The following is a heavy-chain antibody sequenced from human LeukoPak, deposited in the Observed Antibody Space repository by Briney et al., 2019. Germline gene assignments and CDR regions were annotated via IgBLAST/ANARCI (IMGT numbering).Heavy chain of an antibody. CDR3: ARGYYDSSGYHDAFDI. J-gene: IGHJ3*02. V-gene: IGHV3-30-3*01. Sequence: GGSLRLSCAASGFTFSSYAMHWVRQAPGKGLEWVAVISYDGSNKYYADSVKGRFTISRDNSKNTLYLQMNSLRAEDTAVYYCARGYYDSSGYHDAFDIWGQGTMVTASS. D-gene: IGHD3-22*01. CDR2: ISYDGSNK. CDR1: GFTFSSYA.